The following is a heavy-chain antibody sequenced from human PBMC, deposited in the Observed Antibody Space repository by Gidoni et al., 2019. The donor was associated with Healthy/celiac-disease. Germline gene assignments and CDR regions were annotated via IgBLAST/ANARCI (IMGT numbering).Heavy chain of an antibody. J-gene: IGHJ4*02. CDR1: GGPFSSYA. CDR2: IIPILGRA. D-gene: IGHD3-10*01. CDR3: AGDRAQYYGSGSYPH. Sequence: HVPLVQSGAEVTKPGSSVKVSCKASGGPFSSYAISWVRQAPGQDLEWMVRIIPILGRANYAQKFQDRVTITADKSTSTAYMELSSLRSEDTAVYYWAGDRAQYYGSGSYPHWGQGTLVTVSS. V-gene: IGHV1-69*04.